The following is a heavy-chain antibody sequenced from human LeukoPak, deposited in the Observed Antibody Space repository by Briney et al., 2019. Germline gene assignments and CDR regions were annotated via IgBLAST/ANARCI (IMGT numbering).Heavy chain of an antibody. CDR3: ARDVLLWFGELPRGDAFDI. Sequence: PGGSLRLSCAASGFTFSSYGMSWVRQAQGKGLEWVGNMRQDGSEKYYVDSVKGRFTISRDNAKNSLYLQMNSLRAEDTAVYYCARDVLLWFGELPRGDAFDIWGQGTMVTVSS. CDR1: GFTFSSYG. J-gene: IGHJ3*02. D-gene: IGHD3-10*01. CDR2: MRQDGSEK. V-gene: IGHV3-7*01.